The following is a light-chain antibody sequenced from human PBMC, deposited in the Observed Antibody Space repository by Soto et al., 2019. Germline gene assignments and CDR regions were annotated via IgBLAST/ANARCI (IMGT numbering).Light chain of an antibody. CDR2: AAF. V-gene: IGKV1-39*01. J-gene: IGKJ4*01. Sequence: DIQMTQSPSSLSASVGDRVTITCRASQIISGYLNRYQAKPGRAPKLLIKAAFTLQDGVPSRFSGSGSGTVFTLTISSLQPEDFATYFCQQSYRSPLTFGGGTKVEIQ. CDR1: QIISGY. CDR3: QQSYRSPLT.